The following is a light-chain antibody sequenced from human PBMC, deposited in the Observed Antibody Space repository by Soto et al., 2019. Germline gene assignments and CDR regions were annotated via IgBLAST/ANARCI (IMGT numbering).Light chain of an antibody. J-gene: IGLJ1*01. CDR3: RSYTSTSTRV. CDR1: SGDVGAYNY. V-gene: IGLV2-14*01. Sequence: QSALTQPASVSGSPGQSITISCTGTSGDVGAYNYVSWYQQHPGKAPKLMIYDVSNRPSGVSNRFSGSKSGNTASLTISGLQPEDEADYYCRSYTSTSTRVFGPGTKLTVL. CDR2: DVS.